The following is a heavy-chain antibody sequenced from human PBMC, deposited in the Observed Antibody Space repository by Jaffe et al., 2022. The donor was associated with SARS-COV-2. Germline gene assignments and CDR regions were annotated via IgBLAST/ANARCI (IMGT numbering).Heavy chain of an antibody. J-gene: IGHJ4*02. D-gene: IGHD2-2*01. V-gene: IGHV3-23*04. CDR2: ISDSGIST. Sequence: EVQLVESGGGLVPPGGSLRLSCVASGFTFSSHAMNWVRQAPGKGLEWVSVISDSGISTDYADSVKGRFTISRDDSKNTVYLQMNSLRVEDTALYYCAKDLCGTTSCPFDYWGQGTMVTVSS. CDR3: AKDLCGTTSCPFDY. CDR1: GFTFSSHA.